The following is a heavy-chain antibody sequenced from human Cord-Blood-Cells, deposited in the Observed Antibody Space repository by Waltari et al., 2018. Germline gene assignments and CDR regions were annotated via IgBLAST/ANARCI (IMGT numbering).Heavy chain of an antibody. Sequence: QVQLQESGPGLVKPSETLSLTCTVSGYSISSGYYWGWIRQPPGKGLEWIGSIYHSGSTYYNPSLESRVTISVDTSKNQFSLKLSSVTAADTAVYYCAFGGYSNYVFDYWGQGTLVTVSS. CDR2: IYHSGST. D-gene: IGHD4-4*01. CDR3: AFGGYSNYVFDY. J-gene: IGHJ4*02. CDR1: GYSISSGYY. V-gene: IGHV4-38-2*02.